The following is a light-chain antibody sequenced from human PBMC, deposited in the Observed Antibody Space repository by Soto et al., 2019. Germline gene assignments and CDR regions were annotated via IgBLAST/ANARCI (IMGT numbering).Light chain of an antibody. V-gene: IGKV4-1*01. CDR1: QSVLYSSNNKNY. J-gene: IGKJ4*01. CDR3: QQYYSTPLT. CDR2: WAS. Sequence: EIVMTQSPDSLAVSLGERATINCKSSQSVLYSSNNKNYLAWYQQKPGQPPKLLIYWASTRESGVPDRFSGGGSGTDFTLTISSLQAEDVAVYYCQQYYSTPLTFGGGTKVEIK.